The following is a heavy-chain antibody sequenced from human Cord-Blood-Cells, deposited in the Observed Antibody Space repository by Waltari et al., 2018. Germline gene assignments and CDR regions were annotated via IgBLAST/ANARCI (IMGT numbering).Heavy chain of an antibody. Sequence: QVQLQQWGSGLLKPSETLSLTCAVYGGSFSGYYWSWFRQPPGKGLEWIGEINHSGSTNYNPSLKSRVTISVDTSNNQFSLKLSSVTAADTAVYYCARGREGGQLSLDYWGQGTLVTVS. D-gene: IGHD1-1*01. CDR3: ARGREGGQLSLDY. CDR2: INHSGST. J-gene: IGHJ4*02. V-gene: IGHV4-34*01. CDR1: GGSFSGYY.